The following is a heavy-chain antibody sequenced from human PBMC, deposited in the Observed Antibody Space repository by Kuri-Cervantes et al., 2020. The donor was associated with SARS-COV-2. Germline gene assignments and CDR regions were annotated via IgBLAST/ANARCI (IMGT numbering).Heavy chain of an antibody. D-gene: IGHD3-3*01. V-gene: IGHV4-59*08. Sequence: SETLSLTCTVSGGSISSYYWSWIRQPPGKGLEWIGYIYYSGSTNYNPSLESRVTISVDTSKNQFSLKLSSVTAADTAVYYCARLPTYYDFWSGYPAFDYYYYGMDVWGQGTTVTVSS. CDR2: IYYSGST. CDR3: ARLPTYYDFWSGYPAFDYYYYGMDV. CDR1: GGSISSYY. J-gene: IGHJ6*02.